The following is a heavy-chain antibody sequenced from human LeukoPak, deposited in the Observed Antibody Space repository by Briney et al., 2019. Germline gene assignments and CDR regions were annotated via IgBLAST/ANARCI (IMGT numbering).Heavy chain of an antibody. Sequence: SGGSLRLSCAASGFTFSSYWMSWVRQAPGKGLEWVDNIKQDGSEKYYVDSVKGRFTISRDNAKNSLYLQMNSLRAEDTAVYYCATPSRGYSGYDYYFDYWGQGTLVTVSS. CDR3: ATPSRGYSGYDYYFDY. CDR1: GFTFSSYW. V-gene: IGHV3-7*01. CDR2: IKQDGSEK. D-gene: IGHD5-12*01. J-gene: IGHJ4*02.